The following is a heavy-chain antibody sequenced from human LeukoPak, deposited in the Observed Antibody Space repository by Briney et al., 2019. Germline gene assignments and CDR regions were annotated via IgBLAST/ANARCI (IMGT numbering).Heavy chain of an antibody. D-gene: IGHD2-8*02. J-gene: IGHJ4*02. CDR3: ARGEDLWSWWDY. CDR1: GDSISTYY. CDR2: IYYSGDT. Sequence: PSETLSLTCSISGDSISTYYWSWIRQTPGKGLEWIGYIYYSGDTNYNPSLKSRVTISVDTSKNQFSLKLSSVTAADTAVYYCARGEDLWSWWDYWGQGTLVTVSS. V-gene: IGHV4-59*12.